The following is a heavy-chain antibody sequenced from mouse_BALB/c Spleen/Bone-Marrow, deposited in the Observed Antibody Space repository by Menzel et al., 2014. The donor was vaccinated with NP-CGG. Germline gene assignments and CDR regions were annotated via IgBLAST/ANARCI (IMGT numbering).Heavy chain of an antibody. D-gene: IGHD1-1*01. CDR1: GFDFSRYW. CDR2: INPDSSTI. CDR3: ARLSYYGRFAY. J-gene: IGHJ3*01. Sequence: EVKLMESGGGLVQPGGSLKLSCAASGFDFSRYWMSWVRQAPGKGLEWIGEINPDSSTINYAPSLKDKFILSRDNAKNTLYLQMSKERSDDTALYYCARLSYYGRFAYWGQGTLVTVSA. V-gene: IGHV4-1*02.